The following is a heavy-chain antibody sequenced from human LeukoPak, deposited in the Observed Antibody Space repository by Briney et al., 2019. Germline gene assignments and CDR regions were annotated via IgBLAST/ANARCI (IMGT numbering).Heavy chain of an antibody. CDR3: ARGYDILTGYSDY. J-gene: IGHJ4*02. CDR1: GFTVSSNS. Sequence: PGGSLRLSCAASGFTVSSNSMSWVRQAPGKGLEWVSAISGSGGSTYYADSVKGRFTISRDNSKNTLYLQMNSLRAEDTAVYYCARGYDILTGYSDYWGQGTLVTVSS. V-gene: IGHV3-23*01. CDR2: ISGSGGST. D-gene: IGHD3-9*01.